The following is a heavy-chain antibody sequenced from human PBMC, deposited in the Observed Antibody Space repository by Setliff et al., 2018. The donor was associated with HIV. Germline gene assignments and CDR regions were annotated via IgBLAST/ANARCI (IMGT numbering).Heavy chain of an antibody. J-gene: IGHJ4*02. D-gene: IGHD2-21*01. Sequence: SETLSLTCTVSGGSISSSSYYWGWIRQPPGKGLEWIGSIYYSGSTYYNPSLKSRVTISVDTSKNQFSLKLTSLTAADTAVYYCAGLSDFLDYWGLGTLVTVSS. CDR1: GGSISSSSYY. CDR3: AGLSDFLDY. V-gene: IGHV4-39*07. CDR2: IYYSGST.